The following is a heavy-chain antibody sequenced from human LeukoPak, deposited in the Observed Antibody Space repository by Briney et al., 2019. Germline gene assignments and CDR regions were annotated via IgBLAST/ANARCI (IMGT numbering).Heavy chain of an antibody. D-gene: IGHD3-3*01. V-gene: IGHV4-59*12. CDR3: ARIDFWSGYS. J-gene: IGHJ4*02. CDR2: IYYSGST. CDR1: GGSISSYY. Sequence: PSETLSLTCTVSGGSISSYYWSWIRQPPGKGLEWIGYIYYSGSTNYNPSLKSRVTISVDKSKNQFSLKLSSVTAADTAVYYCARIDFWSGYSWGQGTLVTVSS.